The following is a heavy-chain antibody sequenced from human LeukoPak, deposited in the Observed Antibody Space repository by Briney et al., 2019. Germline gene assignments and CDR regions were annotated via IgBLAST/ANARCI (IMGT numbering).Heavy chain of an antibody. CDR2: ISAYNGNT. CDR3: ARGLEWLTRRHNWFDP. D-gene: IGHD3-3*01. CDR1: GYTFTSYS. J-gene: IGHJ5*02. Sequence: ASVKVSCKASGYTFTSYSFSWVRQAPGQGLEWMGWISAYNGNTNYAQKFQGRVTMTTDTSTRTAYMELRSLRSDDTAVYYCARGLEWLTRRHNWFDPWGQGTLVTVSS. V-gene: IGHV1-18*01.